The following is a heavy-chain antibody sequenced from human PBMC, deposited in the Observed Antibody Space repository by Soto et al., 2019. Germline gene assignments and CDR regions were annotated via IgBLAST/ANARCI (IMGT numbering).Heavy chain of an antibody. CDR2: IYHSGST. CDR1: GGSISSGGYS. Sequence: PSXTLSLTCAGSGGSISSGGYSCSWIRQLLGKGLEWIGYIYHSGSTYDNPSLKSRLTISVDRSKNQFSLKLSSVTAADTAVYYCARVPGPWGQGTLVTVSS. V-gene: IGHV4-30-2*01. CDR3: ARVPGP. J-gene: IGHJ5*02. D-gene: IGHD3-10*01.